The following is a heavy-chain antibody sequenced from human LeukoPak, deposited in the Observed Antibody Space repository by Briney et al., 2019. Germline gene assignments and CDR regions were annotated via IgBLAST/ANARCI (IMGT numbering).Heavy chain of an antibody. J-gene: IGHJ5*02. CDR2: ISSSGSTI. CDR1: GFTFSDYY. CDR3: ARDLSGYYYNWFGP. Sequence: PGGSLRLSCAASGFTFSDYYMSWIRQATGKGLEWVSYISSSGSTIYYADSVKGRFTISRDNAKNSLYLQMNSLRAEDTAVYYCARDLSGYYYNWFGPWGQGTLVTVSS. D-gene: IGHD3-22*01. V-gene: IGHV3-11*01.